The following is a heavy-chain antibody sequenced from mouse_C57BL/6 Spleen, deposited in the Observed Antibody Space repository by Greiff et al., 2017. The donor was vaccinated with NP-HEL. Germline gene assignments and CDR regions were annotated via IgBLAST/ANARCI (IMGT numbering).Heavy chain of an antibody. CDR1: GYTFTSYW. CDR3: ARGGTYYDYDRFAY. D-gene: IGHD2-4*01. CDR2: INPSNGGT. Sequence: VQLQQPGTELVKPGASVKLSCKASGYTFTSYWMHWVKQRPGQGLEWIGNINPSNGGTNYNEKFKSKATLTVDKSSSTAYMQLSSLTSEDSAVDYCARGGTYYDYDRFAYWGQGTLVTVSA. J-gene: IGHJ3*01. V-gene: IGHV1-53*01.